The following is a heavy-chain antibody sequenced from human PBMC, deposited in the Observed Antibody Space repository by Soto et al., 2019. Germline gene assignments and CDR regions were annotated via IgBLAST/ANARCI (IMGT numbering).Heavy chain of an antibody. Sequence: ASVKVSCKASGYTFTGYYMHWVRQAPGQGLEWMGWISPNSGGTNYAQKFQGWVTMTRDTSISTAYMELSRLRSDDTAVYYCAVSAQYSSSPEGAYYYYGMDVWGQGTTVTVSS. J-gene: IGHJ6*02. D-gene: IGHD6-6*01. CDR2: ISPNSGGT. CDR1: GYTFTGYY. V-gene: IGHV1-2*04. CDR3: AVSAQYSSSPEGAYYYYGMDV.